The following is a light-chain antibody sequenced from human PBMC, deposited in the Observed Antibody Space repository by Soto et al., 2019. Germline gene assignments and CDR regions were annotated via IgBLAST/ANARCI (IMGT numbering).Light chain of an antibody. CDR1: QDIGTY. J-gene: IGKJ5*01. Sequence: IQMTQSPASLSASMGDSAIITCRASQDIGTYLNWYQHKPGKAPKHLIYAASSLQTGVPSRFTGSGSGTEFTLTTASLQSEDFATYYCQQSYTPPRLTFAQGTRLEI. V-gene: IGKV1-39*01. CDR3: QQSYTPPRLT. CDR2: AAS.